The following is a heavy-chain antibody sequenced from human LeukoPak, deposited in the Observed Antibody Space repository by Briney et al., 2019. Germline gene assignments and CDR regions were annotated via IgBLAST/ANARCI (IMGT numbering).Heavy chain of an antibody. CDR3: AKDFGITMVRGVIGY. CDR2: IRYDGSNK. V-gene: IGHV3-30*02. CDR1: GFTFSSYG. D-gene: IGHD3-10*01. Sequence: GGSLRLSCAASGFTFSSYGMHWVRQAPGKGLEWVAFIRYDGSNKYYADSGKVRFTISRDNSKNTLYLQMNSLRAEDTAVYYCAKDFGITMVRGVIGYWGQGTLVTASS. J-gene: IGHJ4*02.